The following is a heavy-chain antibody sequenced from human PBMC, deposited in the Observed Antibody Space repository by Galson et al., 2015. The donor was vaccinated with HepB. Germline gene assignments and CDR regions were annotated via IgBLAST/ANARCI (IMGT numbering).Heavy chain of an antibody. V-gene: IGHV3-15*01. Sequence: TLGLSCAASGFTFSRYWMRWVRQAPGKGLEWVCRIKSKTDGGTTDYAAPVKCRFPISRDDSKNRLYLQMNSLKTEATAVYYCTTASSWGQGTLVTVSS. CDR3: TTASS. CDR2: IKSKTDGGTT. D-gene: IGHD6-6*01. J-gene: IGHJ4*02. CDR1: GFTFSRYW.